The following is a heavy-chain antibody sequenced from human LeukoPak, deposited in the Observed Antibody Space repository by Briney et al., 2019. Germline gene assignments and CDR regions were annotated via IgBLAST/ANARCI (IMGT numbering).Heavy chain of an antibody. CDR3: SREFPSSFYI. CDR1: GFTFSSYA. V-gene: IGHV3-33*08. CDR2: IWYDGSNK. Sequence: GGSLRLSCAASGFTFSSYAMSWVRQAPGKGLEWVAVIWYDGSNKYYADSVKGRFTISRDNSMNTLYLQMNSLRAEDTAVYYCSREFPSSFYILGQGTMVTVSS. J-gene: IGHJ3*02.